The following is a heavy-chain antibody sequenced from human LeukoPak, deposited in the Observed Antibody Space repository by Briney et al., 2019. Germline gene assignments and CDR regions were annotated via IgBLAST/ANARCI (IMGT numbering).Heavy chain of an antibody. V-gene: IGHV1-24*01. J-gene: IGHJ2*01. Sequence: ASVKVSCKVSGYTLTELSMHWVRQAPGKGLEWMGGFDPEDGETIYAQKFQGRVTMTEDTSTDTAYMELSSLRSEDMAVYYCATSGYYGSGSYLYWYFDLWGRGTLVTVSS. CDR3: ATSGYYGSGSYLYWYFDL. D-gene: IGHD3-10*01. CDR1: GYTLTELS. CDR2: FDPEDGET.